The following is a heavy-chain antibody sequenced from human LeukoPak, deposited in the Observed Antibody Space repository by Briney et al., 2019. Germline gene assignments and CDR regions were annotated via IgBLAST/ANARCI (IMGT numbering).Heavy chain of an antibody. J-gene: IGHJ3*02. CDR1: GGSISSYY. CDR3: ARHLRSSGYSYDAFDI. CDR2: IYYSGST. Sequence: SETLSLTCTVSGGSISSYYWSWIRQPPGKGLEWIGYIYYSGSTNYNPSLKRRVTISVDTAKNQFSLKMSSVTAADTAVYYCARHLRSSGYSYDAFDIWGQGTMVTVSS. D-gene: IGHD3-22*01. V-gene: IGHV4-59*08.